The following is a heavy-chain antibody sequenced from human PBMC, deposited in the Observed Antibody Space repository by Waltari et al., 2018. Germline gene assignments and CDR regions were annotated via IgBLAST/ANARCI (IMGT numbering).Heavy chain of an antibody. CDR2: ISYDASSL. Sequence: QVHLVESGGGVVQPGRSLRLACAVSGSTFGDPGMHGVRQAPGKGLDWVAVISYDASSLHYADSVKGRFTISRDNSKNILYLQMNGLRPDDTAVYYCARRAPPYYFDYWGRGTLVTVSS. CDR1: GSTFGDPG. V-gene: IGHV3-30*03. J-gene: IGHJ4*02. D-gene: IGHD2-21*01. CDR3: ARRAPPYYFDY.